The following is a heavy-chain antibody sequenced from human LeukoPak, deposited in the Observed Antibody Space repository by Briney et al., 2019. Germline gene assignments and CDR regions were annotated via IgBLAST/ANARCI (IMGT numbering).Heavy chain of an antibody. CDR2: ITSGSTNV. V-gene: IGHV3-21*01. CDR1: GFTSNSYS. D-gene: IGHD3-22*01. J-gene: IGHJ4*02. CDR3: ARVWSSGYTKDY. Sequence: PGGSLRLSCAASGFTSNSYSMTWVRQAPGKGLEWLLCITSGSTNVYYADSVKGRFTFSRDNAKNSLFLQMNSLRAEDTAVYYCARVWSSGYTKDYWGQGTLVTVSS.